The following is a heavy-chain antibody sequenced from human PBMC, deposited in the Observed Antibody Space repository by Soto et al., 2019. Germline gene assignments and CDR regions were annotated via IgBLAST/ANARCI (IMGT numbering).Heavy chain of an antibody. J-gene: IGHJ6*02. CDR2: ISGSGGT. Sequence: EVQLLESGGDFVQPGGSLRLSCAASGFTFSSSAMSWVRQTPGKGPEWVSGISGSGGTYYADSLKGRFTISRDNSKNTLYLQINSLRAEDTAVYYCAKELWFEDLFRDYYYGMDVWGQGTTVTVSS. CDR3: AKELWFEDLFRDYYYGMDV. D-gene: IGHD3-10*01. V-gene: IGHV3-23*01. CDR1: GFTFSSSA.